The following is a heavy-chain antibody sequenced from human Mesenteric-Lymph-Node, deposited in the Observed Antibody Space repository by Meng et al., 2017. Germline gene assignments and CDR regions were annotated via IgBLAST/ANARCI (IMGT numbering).Heavy chain of an antibody. CDR2: ISGSGGST. CDR3: AKSLERDYYDSSGMVDY. CDR1: GFTFNRYD. J-gene: IGHJ4*02. V-gene: IGHV3-23*01. D-gene: IGHD3-22*01. Sequence: GESLKISCAASGFTFNRYDINWVRQAPGKGLEWVSAISGSGGSTYYADSVKGRFTISRDNSRKTLYLQMNSLRAEDTALYYCAKSLERDYYDSSGMVDYWGQGTLVTVSS.